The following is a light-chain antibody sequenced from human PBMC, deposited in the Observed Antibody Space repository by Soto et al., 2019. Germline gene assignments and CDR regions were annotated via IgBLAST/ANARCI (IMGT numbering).Light chain of an antibody. V-gene: IGKV1-9*01. J-gene: IGKJ5*01. CDR2: AAS. Sequence: DIQLTQSPSFLSASVGDRVTITCRASQGISTFLAWYQQKPGKAPKLLIYAASTLQSGVPSRFSGSGSGTEFTLTISSLQPEDFATDYCQQLNTYPPDFGQGTRLEIK. CDR3: QQLNTYPPD. CDR1: QGISTF.